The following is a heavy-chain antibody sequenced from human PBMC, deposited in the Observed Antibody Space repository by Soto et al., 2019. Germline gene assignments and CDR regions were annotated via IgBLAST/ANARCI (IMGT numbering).Heavy chain of an antibody. CDR2: ISGGGDTT. CDR3: AKGRGGSGSLTPRVDF. V-gene: IGHV3-23*01. Sequence: EVQLLESGGGLVQPGGFLRLSCAASGFTFNNYAMTWVRQAPGKGLEWVSAISGGGDTTSYADSVKGRFTVSRDGSKTTLYLQMSSLRAEDTALYYCAKGRGGSGSLTPRVDFWGQGTLVTVSS. CDR1: GFTFNNYA. D-gene: IGHD3-10*01. J-gene: IGHJ4*02.